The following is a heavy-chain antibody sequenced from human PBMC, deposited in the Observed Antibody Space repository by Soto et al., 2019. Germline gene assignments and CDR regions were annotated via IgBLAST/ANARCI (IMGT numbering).Heavy chain of an antibody. CDR1: GGSFSGYY. J-gene: IGHJ6*02. CDR3: ARARGYSYGYGYYYGMDV. CDR2: NNHSGST. D-gene: IGHD5-18*01. V-gene: IGHV4-34*01. Sequence: QVQLQQWGAGLLKPSETLSLTCAVYGGSFSGYYWSWIRQPPGKGLEWIGENNHSGSTNYNPSLKSRVTISVDTSKNQFSLKLSSVTAADTAVYYCARARGYSYGYGYYYGMDVWGQGTTVTVSS.